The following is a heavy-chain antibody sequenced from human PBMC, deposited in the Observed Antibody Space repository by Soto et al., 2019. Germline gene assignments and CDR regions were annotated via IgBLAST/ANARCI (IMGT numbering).Heavy chain of an antibody. CDR3: AAAYDY. J-gene: IGHJ4*02. D-gene: IGHD2-15*01. CDR1: GASIKSYY. V-gene: IGHV4-59*01. Sequence: QVQLQESGPGLVKPSETLSLTCTVSGASIKSYYWSWMRQFPGKGLEWIGNMYYSGTTNYNPSLQSRVTLSVDTSKNQFSLKLTSVTAAVTAVYYCAAAYDYWGQGTLVTVSS. CDR2: MYYSGTT.